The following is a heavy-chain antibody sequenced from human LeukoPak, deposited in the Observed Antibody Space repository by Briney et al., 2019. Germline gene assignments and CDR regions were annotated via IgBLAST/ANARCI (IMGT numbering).Heavy chain of an antibody. CDR3: ARLGVQCSPSSGDSYLDL. D-gene: IGHD7-27*01. CDR1: GYSFTSYS. J-gene: IGHJ2*01. Sequence: GESLKISCKGSGYSFTSYSIGWVRQMPEKGLEWMGIIYPGDSATRYSPSFQGQVTISADKSISTAYLQWSSLKASDTAMYYCARLGVQCSPSSGDSYLDLWGRGTLVTVSS. V-gene: IGHV5-51*01. CDR2: IYPGDSAT.